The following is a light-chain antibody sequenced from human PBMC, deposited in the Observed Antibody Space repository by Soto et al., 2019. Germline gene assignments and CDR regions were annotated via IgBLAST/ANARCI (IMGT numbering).Light chain of an antibody. CDR2: QVS. V-gene: IGKV2-30*01. J-gene: IGKJ3*01. Sequence: DVVLTQSPVSLPVTLGQPASISCRSSQSLLYSDGKTYLNGFHQRPGQSPRRLIYQVSIRDSGVPVRFSGSGSGTDFTLHISRVEAEDMGVYYCMQPIHWPFPFGRGPKVDI. CDR1: QSLLYSDGKTY. CDR3: MQPIHWPFP.